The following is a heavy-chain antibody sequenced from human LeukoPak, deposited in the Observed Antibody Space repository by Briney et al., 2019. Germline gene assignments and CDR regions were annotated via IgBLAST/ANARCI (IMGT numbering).Heavy chain of an antibody. V-gene: IGHV5-51*01. D-gene: IGHD6-13*01. CDR1: GYDFSTYW. J-gene: IGHJ3*02. CDR3: ARRQSPYSSSWYDAFDI. Sequence: GESLKISCKGSGYDFSTYWIGWVRQMPGKGLEWMGIIYPGDSDTRYSPSFQGQVTISADKSISTAYLQWSSLKASDTAMYYCARRQSPYSSSWYDAFDIWGQGTMVTVSS. CDR2: IYPGDSDT.